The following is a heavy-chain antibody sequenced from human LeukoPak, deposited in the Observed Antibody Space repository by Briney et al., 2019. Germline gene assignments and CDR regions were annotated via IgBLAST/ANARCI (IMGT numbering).Heavy chain of an antibody. J-gene: IGHJ4*02. CDR2: IYSGGST. CDR3: AKDPLRFLEWADWYYFDY. CDR1: GFTVSSNY. V-gene: IGHV3-66*01. Sequence: GGSLRLSCAASGFTVSSNYMSWVRQAPGKGLEWVSVIYSGGSTYYADSVKGRFTISRDNSKNTLYLQMNSLRAEDTAVYYCAKDPLRFLEWADWYYFDYWGQGTLVTVSS. D-gene: IGHD3-3*01.